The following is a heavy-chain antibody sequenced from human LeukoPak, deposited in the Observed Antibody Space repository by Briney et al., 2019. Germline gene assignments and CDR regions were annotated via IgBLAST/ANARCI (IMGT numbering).Heavy chain of an antibody. V-gene: IGHV3-7*04. CDR2: IKQDGSKK. CDR3: TRVGYIDEGIDY. Sequence: PGGSLRLSCVASGFPFSSYWMTWVRQAPGKGLEWVANIKQDGSKKSYVDSVKGRFTISRDNAKNSLYPQMNSLRAEDTAIYYRTRVGYIDEGIDYWGQGTLVTVSS. J-gene: IGHJ4*02. D-gene: IGHD5-24*01. CDR1: GFPFSSYW.